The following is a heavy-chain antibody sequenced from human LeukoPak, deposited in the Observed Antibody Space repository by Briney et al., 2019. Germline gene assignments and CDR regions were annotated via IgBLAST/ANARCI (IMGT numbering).Heavy chain of an antibody. D-gene: IGHD6-6*01. V-gene: IGHV4-59*01. CDR3: ATHSSSFYYYYMDV. Sequence: PSETLSLTCTVSGGSISSYYWSWIRQPPGKGLEWIGYIYYSGSTNYNPSLKSRVTISVDTSKNQFSLKLSSVTAADTAVYYCATHSSSFYYYYMDVWGKGTTVTVSS. J-gene: IGHJ6*03. CDR1: GGSISSYY. CDR2: IYYSGST.